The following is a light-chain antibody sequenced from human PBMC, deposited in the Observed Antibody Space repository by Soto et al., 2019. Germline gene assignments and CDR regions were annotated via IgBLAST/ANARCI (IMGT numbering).Light chain of an antibody. J-gene: IGKJ4*01. Sequence: DLQITQSPSTLSASVGDRVTITCRASQSISSWLAWYQQKPGKAPKLLIYDASSLESGVPSRFSGSGSGTEFTLTISNLQPDDFATYYCQQYNSYALTFGGGTKVEIK. CDR1: QSISSW. CDR3: QQYNSYALT. CDR2: DAS. V-gene: IGKV1-5*01.